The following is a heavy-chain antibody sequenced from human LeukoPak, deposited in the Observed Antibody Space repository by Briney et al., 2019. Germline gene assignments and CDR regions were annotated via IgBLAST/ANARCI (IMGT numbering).Heavy chain of an antibody. CDR3: ARDGDSSGYYAAFDI. D-gene: IGHD3-22*01. Sequence: GGSLRLSCAASGFTFSSYSMNWVRQAPGKGLEWLSYISSSSSIIYYADSVKGRFTISRDNAKNSLYLQMNSLRDEDTAVYYCARDGDSSGYYAAFDIWGQGTKVTVSS. J-gene: IGHJ3*02. CDR2: ISSSSSII. V-gene: IGHV3-48*02. CDR1: GFTFSSYS.